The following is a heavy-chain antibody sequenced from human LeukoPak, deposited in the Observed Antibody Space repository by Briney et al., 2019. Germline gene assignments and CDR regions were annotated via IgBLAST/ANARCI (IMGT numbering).Heavy chain of an antibody. CDR1: GFIFSGYS. V-gene: IGHV3-33*08. Sequence: GGSLRLSCAASGFIFSGYSIHWVRQAPGKGLEWVAVIGNDGNAQYYSDSVRGRFTISRDNSENTLYLQMNNLRTGDTAVYYCAREFGHGRWYFDYWGQGTLVTVSS. D-gene: IGHD4-23*01. CDR2: IGNDGNAQ. CDR3: AREFGHGRWYFDY. J-gene: IGHJ4*02.